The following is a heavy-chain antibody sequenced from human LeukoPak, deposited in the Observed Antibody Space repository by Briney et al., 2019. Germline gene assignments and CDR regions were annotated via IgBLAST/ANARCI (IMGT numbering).Heavy chain of an antibody. D-gene: IGHD6-19*01. V-gene: IGHV3-53*04. CDR3: ARDKQWLGYYYYYYGMDV. CDR1: GFTVSSNY. Sequence: GGSLRLSCAASGFTVSSNYMSWVRQAPGKGLEWVSVIYSGGSTYYADSVKGRFTISRHNSKNTLYLQMNSLRAEDTAVYYCARDKQWLGYYYYYYGMDVWGQGTTVTVSS. J-gene: IGHJ6*02. CDR2: IYSGGST.